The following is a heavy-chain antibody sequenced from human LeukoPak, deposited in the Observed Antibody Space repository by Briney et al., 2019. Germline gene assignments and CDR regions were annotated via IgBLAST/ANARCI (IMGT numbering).Heavy chain of an antibody. CDR3: AKDLEAYFDY. V-gene: IGHV3-30*04. CDR1: GFTFSSYA. CDR2: ISYDGSNK. D-gene: IGHD1-1*01. Sequence: GGSLRLSCAASGFTFSSYAMHWVRQAPGKGLEWVAVISYDGSNKYYADSVKGRFTISRDNSKNTLYLQMNSLRAEDTAVYYCAKDLEAYFDYWGQGTLVTVSS. J-gene: IGHJ4*02.